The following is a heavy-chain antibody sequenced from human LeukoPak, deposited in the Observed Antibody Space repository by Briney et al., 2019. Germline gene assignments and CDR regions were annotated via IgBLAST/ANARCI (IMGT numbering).Heavy chain of an antibody. D-gene: IGHD3-10*01. CDR2: IRYDGSNK. CDR3: AGSYYNAPSYYYYYYMDV. V-gene: IGHV3-30*02. J-gene: IGHJ6*03. CDR1: GFTFSSYG. Sequence: GGSLRLSCAASGFTFSSYGMHWVRQAPGKGLEWVAFIRYDGSNKYYADSVKGRFTISRDNSKNTLYLQMNSLRAEDTAVYYCAGSYYNAPSYYYYYYMDVWGKGTTVTVSS.